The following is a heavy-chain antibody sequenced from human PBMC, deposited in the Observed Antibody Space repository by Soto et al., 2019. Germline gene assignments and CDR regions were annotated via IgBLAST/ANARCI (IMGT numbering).Heavy chain of an antibody. J-gene: IGHJ4*02. V-gene: IGHV4-59*01. Sequence: CTASGASITSSYWSWIRQSPGKGLEWIAYVYHTGATNYNPSLKSRVTISLDTSKSQFSLNLTSLSTADTAVYFCARGGNRFSNVASGVGGFDYWGQGSLGTGSS. CDR2: VYHTGAT. CDR3: ARGGNRFSNVASGVGGFDY. D-gene: IGHD2-15*01. CDR1: GASITSSY.